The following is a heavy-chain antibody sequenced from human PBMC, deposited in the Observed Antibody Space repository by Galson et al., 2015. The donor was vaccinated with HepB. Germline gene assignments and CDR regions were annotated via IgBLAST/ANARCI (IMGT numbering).Heavy chain of an antibody. Sequence: SLRLSCAASGFTFSSYSMNWVRQAPGKGLEWVSYISGGSSAIYYADSVKGRFTISRDNAKDSLYLQMNSLRAEDTAVYYCARRVGYSYGADYWGQGTLVTVSS. CDR2: ISGGSSAI. J-gene: IGHJ4*02. CDR1: GFTFSSYS. V-gene: IGHV3-48*04. CDR3: ARRVGYSYGADY. D-gene: IGHD5-18*01.